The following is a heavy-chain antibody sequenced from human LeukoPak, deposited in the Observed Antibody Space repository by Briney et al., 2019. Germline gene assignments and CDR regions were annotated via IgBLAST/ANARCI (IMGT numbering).Heavy chain of an antibody. CDR3: ATKEYYYDSSGYYLDYYYGMDV. V-gene: IGHV3-48*03. CDR1: GFTFSSYE. Sequence: PGGSLRLSCAASGFTFSSYEMNWVRQAPGKGLEWVSYISSSGSTIYYADSVKGRFTISRDNAKNSLYLQMNSLRAEDTAVYYCATKEYYYDSSGYYLDYYYGMDVWGRGTTVTVSS. CDR2: ISSSGSTI. D-gene: IGHD3-22*01. J-gene: IGHJ6*02.